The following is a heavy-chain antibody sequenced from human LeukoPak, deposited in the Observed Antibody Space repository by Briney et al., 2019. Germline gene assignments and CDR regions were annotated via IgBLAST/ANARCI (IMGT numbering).Heavy chain of an antibody. J-gene: IGHJ4*02. Sequence: SETLSLTCTVSGYSLSSGCYWDWIRQPPGKGLEWIGSIYHSGSTYYNPSLKSRVSISVDTSKNQFSLKVTSVTAADTAVYSCARRGNYDTSSYDYWGQGTLVTVSS. V-gene: IGHV4-38-2*02. CDR2: IYHSGST. CDR3: ARRGNYDTSSYDY. CDR1: GYSLSSGCY. D-gene: IGHD3-16*01.